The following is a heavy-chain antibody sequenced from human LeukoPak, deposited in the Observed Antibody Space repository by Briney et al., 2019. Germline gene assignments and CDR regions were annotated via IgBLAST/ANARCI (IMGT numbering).Heavy chain of an antibody. D-gene: IGHD5-24*01. CDR3: AREGFGEMATISLYY. CDR1: GFTFSDHY. J-gene: IGHJ4*02. V-gene: IGHV3-69-1*01. CDR2: ISSSSTI. Sequence: GGSLRLSCAASGFTFSDHYMSWIRQAPGKGLEWVSYISSSSTIYYADSVKGRFTISRDNAKNSLYLQMNSLRDEDTAVYYCAREGFGEMATISLYYWGQGTLVTVSS.